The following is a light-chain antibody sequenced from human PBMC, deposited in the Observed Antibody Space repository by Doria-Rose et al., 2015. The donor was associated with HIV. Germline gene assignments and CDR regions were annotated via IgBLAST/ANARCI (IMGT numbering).Light chain of an antibody. V-gene: IGKV1-5*03. CDR2: NAS. Sequence: DIQVTQSPSTLSASVGDRVTITCRASQSISNWLAWYQQKPGQAPKLLIYNASTLQSGVPSRFRGSGSGTEFTLTINSLQPDDFATYYCQHFDKYFSWTFGHGTKVDIK. CDR1: QSISNW. CDR3: QHFDKYFSWT. J-gene: IGKJ1*01.